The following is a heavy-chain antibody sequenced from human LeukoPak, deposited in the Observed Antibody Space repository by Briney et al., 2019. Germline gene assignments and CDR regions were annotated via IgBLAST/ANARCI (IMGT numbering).Heavy chain of an antibody. CDR2: INSDGSRT. V-gene: IGHV3-74*01. J-gene: IGHJ4*02. CDR3: XXXXXXXELXY. Sequence: PGGSLRLSCAASRFSFSTYGMHWVRQVPGKGPVWVSRINSDGSRTIYADSVKGRFSISRDNAKNTLYLQMNSLRVDDTSVYYCXXXXXXXELXYXXXGXLXTVSX. D-gene: IGHD3-10*01. CDR1: RFSFSTYG.